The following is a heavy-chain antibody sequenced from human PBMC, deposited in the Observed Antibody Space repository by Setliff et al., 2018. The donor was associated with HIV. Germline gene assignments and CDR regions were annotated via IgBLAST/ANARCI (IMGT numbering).Heavy chain of an antibody. CDR1: GYAFTDYS. CDR3: ARGDYDSSGYYFDY. J-gene: IGHJ4*02. V-gene: IGHV1-2*06. CDR2: INPDSRGT. Sequence: ASVKVSCKTSGYAFTDYSIHWVRQAPGQGLEWVGRINPDSRGTNYAQTFQGRVTMTRDTSVSTAYMELRNLRSDDTAVYYCARGDYDSSGYYFDYWGQGTLVTVSS. D-gene: IGHD3-22*01.